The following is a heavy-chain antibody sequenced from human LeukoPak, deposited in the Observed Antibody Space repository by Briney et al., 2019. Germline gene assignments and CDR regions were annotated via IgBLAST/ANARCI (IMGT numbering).Heavy chain of an antibody. J-gene: IGHJ3*02. CDR3: ASTSIVGATSDAFDI. CDR1: GYSFTSYW. Sequence: GESLKISCKGSGYSFTSYWIGWVRQMPGKGLEWMGIIYPGDSDTRYSPSFQGQVTISADKSISTAYLQWSSLKASDTAMYYCASTSIVGATSDAFDIWGQGTMVTVPS. D-gene: IGHD1-26*01. CDR2: IYPGDSDT. V-gene: IGHV5-51*03.